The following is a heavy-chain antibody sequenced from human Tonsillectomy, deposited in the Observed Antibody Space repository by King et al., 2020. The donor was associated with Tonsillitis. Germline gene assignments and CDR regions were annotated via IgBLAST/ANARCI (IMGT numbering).Heavy chain of an antibody. CDR2: ISHDGRNE. D-gene: IGHD4/OR15-4a*01. J-gene: IGHJ4*02. V-gene: IGHV3-33*01. CDR3: VRDGANYNVDY. Sequence: VQLVESGGGVVQPGRSLRLSCLVSGLTFSHCGMHWVRQTPGKGLEWVAFISHDGRNEYYAESVNGRFTISREDSKNTLYLQANSLRAEDTAVYYCVRDGANYNVDYWGQGTLVTVSS. CDR1: GLTFSHCG.